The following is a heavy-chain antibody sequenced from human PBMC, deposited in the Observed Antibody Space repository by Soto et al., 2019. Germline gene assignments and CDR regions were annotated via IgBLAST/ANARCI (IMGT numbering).Heavy chain of an antibody. V-gene: IGHV4-4*02. J-gene: IGHJ5*02. CDR3: ARGPGGFDP. CDR1: GGSIRSSNW. D-gene: IGHD3-10*01. CDR2: INHSGSN. Sequence: QVQLQEAGPGLVKPSGTLSLTCAVSGGSIRSSNWWSRVRQPPGKGLEWIVEINHSGSNNYKPSLKRRVTISVDKFKNQFSLKLSSVTAADTAVNYCARGPGGFDPWGQGTLVTVSS.